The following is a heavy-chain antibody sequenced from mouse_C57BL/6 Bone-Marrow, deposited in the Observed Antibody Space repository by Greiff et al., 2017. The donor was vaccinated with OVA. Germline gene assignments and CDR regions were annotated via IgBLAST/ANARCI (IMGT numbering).Heavy chain of an antibody. CDR1: GYTFTDYY. J-gene: IGHJ3*01. CDR2: INPYNGGT. V-gene: IGHV1-19*01. CDR3: ARRVNWDWFAY. D-gene: IGHD4-1*02. Sequence: VQLQQSGPVLVKPGASVKMSCKASGYTFTDYYMNWVKQSHGKSLEWIGVINPYNGGTSYNQNFKGKATLTVDKSSSTAYIELNSLTSEDSAVYYCARRVNWDWFAYWGQGTLVTVSA.